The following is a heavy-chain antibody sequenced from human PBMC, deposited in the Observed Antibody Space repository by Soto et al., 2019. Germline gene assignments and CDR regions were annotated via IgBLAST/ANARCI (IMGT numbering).Heavy chain of an antibody. V-gene: IGHV4-4*07. D-gene: IGHD3-16*01. J-gene: IGHJ6*02. Sequence: QVQLQESGPGLVKPSETLSLTCTVSGGSISNYYWSWMRQPAGKGLELIGRIYTIGSTNYNPSLKCRVTMSVDTSKNQFSLKLSSVTAADTAMYYCAKGEGDFYCGMDVWGQGTTVTVSS. CDR1: GGSISNYY. CDR2: IYTIGST. CDR3: AKGEGDFYCGMDV.